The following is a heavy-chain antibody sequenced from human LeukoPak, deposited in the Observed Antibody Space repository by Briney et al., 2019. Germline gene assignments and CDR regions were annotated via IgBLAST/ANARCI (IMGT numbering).Heavy chain of an antibody. CDR3: ATVYAYDYGDYGGI. D-gene: IGHD4-17*01. CDR2: FDPEDGET. J-gene: IGHJ4*02. Sequence: ASVKVSCKASGGTFSSYAISWVRQAPGKGLEWMGGFDPEDGETIYAQKFQGRVTMTEDTSTDTAYMELSSLRSEDTAVYYCATVYAYDYGDYGGIWGQGTLVTVSS. V-gene: IGHV1-24*01. CDR1: GGTFSSYA.